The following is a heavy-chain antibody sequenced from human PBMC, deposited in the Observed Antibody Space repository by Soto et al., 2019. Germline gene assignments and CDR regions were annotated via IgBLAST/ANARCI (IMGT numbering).Heavy chain of an antibody. Sequence: GGSLRLSCAASGFTFSSYTMRWIRLAPGKGLEWVSSITGSGADKGLEWVSSLIGSGGATYYADSVRGRFTISRDTSKNTLYLQMNNLRPEDTAVYYCAKGGGTTSRYFQHWGQGTQVTVSS. J-gene: IGHJ1*01. CDR3: AKGGGTTSRYFQH. D-gene: IGHD2-2*01. CDR1: GFTFSSYT. V-gene: IGHV3-23*01. CDR2: LIGSGGAT.